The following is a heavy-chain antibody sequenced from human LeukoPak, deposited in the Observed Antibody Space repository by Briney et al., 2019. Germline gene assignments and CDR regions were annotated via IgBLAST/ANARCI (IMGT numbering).Heavy chain of an antibody. CDR3: AKAHLASGIGHEEWYYYYYGMDV. Sequence: GRSLRLSCAASGFTFSSYAMSWVRQAPGKGLEWVSAISGSGGSTYYADSVKGRFTISRDNSKNTLYLQMNSLRAEDTAVYYCAKAHLASGIGHEEWYYYYYGMDVWGQGTTVTVSS. V-gene: IGHV3-23*01. CDR1: GFTFSSYA. CDR2: ISGSGGST. J-gene: IGHJ6*02. D-gene: IGHD1-26*01.